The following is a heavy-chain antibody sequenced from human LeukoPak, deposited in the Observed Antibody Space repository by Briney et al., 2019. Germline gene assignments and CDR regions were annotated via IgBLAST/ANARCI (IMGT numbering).Heavy chain of an antibody. D-gene: IGHD3-22*01. CDR1: GFTFSSYA. V-gene: IGHV3-23*01. CDR2: ISGSGGST. Sequence: PGGSLRLSCAASGFTFSSYAMSWVRQAPGKGLEWVSAISGSGGSTYYADSVEGRFTISRDNSKNTLYLQMNSLRAEDTAVYYCAKSGYDSSGPNYYWGQGTLVTVSS. CDR3: AKSGYDSSGPNYY. J-gene: IGHJ4*02.